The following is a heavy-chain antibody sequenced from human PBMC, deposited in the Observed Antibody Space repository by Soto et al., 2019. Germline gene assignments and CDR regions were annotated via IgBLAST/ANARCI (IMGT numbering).Heavy chain of an antibody. CDR3: AKGGYSGYDFHYYYYYMDV. CDR2: ISGSGGST. D-gene: IGHD5-12*01. CDR1: GFTFSSYA. V-gene: IGHV3-23*01. J-gene: IGHJ6*03. Sequence: GGSLRLSCAASGFTFSSYAMSWVRQAPGKGLEWVSAISGSGGSTYYADSVKGRFTISRDNSKNTLYLQMNSLRAEDTAVYYCAKGGYSGYDFHYYYYYMDVWGKGTTVTVSS.